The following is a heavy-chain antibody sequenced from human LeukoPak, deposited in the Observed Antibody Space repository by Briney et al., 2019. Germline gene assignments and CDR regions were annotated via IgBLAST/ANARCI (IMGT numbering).Heavy chain of an antibody. Sequence: SETLSLTCTVSGGSISSYYWSWIRQPPGKGLEWIGYIYYSGSTNYNPSLKSRVTISVDTSKNQFSLKLSSVTAADTAVYYCARGVEYYGSGSYYTWFDPWGQGTLVTVSS. V-gene: IGHV4-59*01. D-gene: IGHD3-10*01. CDR3: ARGVEYYGSGSYYTWFDP. CDR2: IYYSGST. CDR1: GGSISSYY. J-gene: IGHJ5*02.